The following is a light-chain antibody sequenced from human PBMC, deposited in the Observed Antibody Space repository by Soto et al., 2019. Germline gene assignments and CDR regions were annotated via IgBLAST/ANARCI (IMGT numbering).Light chain of an antibody. CDR3: QQYGGSPRT. CDR2: GAS. CDR1: QSVGSK. V-gene: IGKV3-20*01. Sequence: EIVLTQSPGTLSLSLGERATLSCRASQSVGSKLAWYQQKPGQAPRVLIYGASSRATGIPDRFGGSGSGTDFTLTISRLEPEDFAVYYCQQYGGSPRTFGQGTKLEI. J-gene: IGKJ2*01.